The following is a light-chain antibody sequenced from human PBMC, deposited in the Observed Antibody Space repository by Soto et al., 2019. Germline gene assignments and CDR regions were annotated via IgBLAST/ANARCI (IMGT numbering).Light chain of an antibody. Sequence: SSSYLAWYQQKAGQAPRLLIYGASSRATGIPDRFSGSASGTGLTLSICSLDPAAVPVFHSQLFVRSPRTFREGTKVDIK. J-gene: IGKJ1*01. CDR3: QLFVRSPRT. V-gene: IGKV3-20*01. CDR2: GAS. CDR1: SSSY.